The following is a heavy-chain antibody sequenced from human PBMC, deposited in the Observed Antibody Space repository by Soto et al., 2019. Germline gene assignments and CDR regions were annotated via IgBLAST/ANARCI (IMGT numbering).Heavy chain of an antibody. V-gene: IGHV4-61*08. J-gene: IGHJ5*01. D-gene: IGHD2-15*01. CDR1: GGSISSGGYS. Sequence: SETLSLTCAVSGGSISSGGYSWSWIRQPPGKGLEWIGYLFSGGSTNYNPSLKSRVTISVDTSKNQFSLKLRSVTAADTAVYYCAREMDCFGGSCYHSRRFDSWGQGTLVTVSS. CDR2: LFSGGST. CDR3: AREMDCFGGSCYHSRRFDS.